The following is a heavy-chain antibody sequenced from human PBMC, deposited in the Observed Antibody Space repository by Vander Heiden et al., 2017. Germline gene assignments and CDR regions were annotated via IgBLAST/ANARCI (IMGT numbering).Heavy chain of an antibody. CDR2: IYYSGGT. J-gene: IGHJ5*02. CDR3: ARQTTMVRGVKGFDP. V-gene: IGHV4-39*01. CDR1: GGSISSSSYY. Sequence: QLQLQESGPGLVKPSETLSLTCTVSGGSISSSSYYWGWIRQPPGKGLEWIGSIYYSGGTYYNPSLKSRVTISVDTSKNQFSLKLSSVTAADTAVYYCARQTTMVRGVKGFDPWGQGTLVTVSS. D-gene: IGHD3-10*01.